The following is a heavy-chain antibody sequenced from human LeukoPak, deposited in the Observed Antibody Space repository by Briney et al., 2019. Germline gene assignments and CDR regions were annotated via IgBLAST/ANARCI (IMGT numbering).Heavy chain of an antibody. D-gene: IGHD6-13*01. J-gene: IGHJ4*02. V-gene: IGHV3-49*04. CDR1: GFTFGDYA. CDR3: TRDLGAGIGDY. Sequence: GGSLRLSCTASGFTFGDYAMSWVRQAAGKGLEWVGFIRSKAYGGTTEYAASVKGRFTISRDDSKSIAYLQMNSLKTEDTAVYYCTRDLGAGIGDYWGQGTLVTVSS. CDR2: IRSKAYGGTT.